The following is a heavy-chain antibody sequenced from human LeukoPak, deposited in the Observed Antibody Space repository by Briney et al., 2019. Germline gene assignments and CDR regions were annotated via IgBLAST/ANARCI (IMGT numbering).Heavy chain of an antibody. CDR1: GYTFTSYA. D-gene: IGHD2-2*01. CDR3: ARAFVVVPAAIAY. Sequence: GSVKVSCKASGYTFTSYAMHWVRQTPGQRLEWMGWINAGNGNTKYSQKFQGRVTITRDTSASTAYMELSSLRSEDTAVYYCARAFVVVPAAIAYWGQGTLVTVSS. CDR2: INAGNGNT. V-gene: IGHV1-3*01. J-gene: IGHJ4*02.